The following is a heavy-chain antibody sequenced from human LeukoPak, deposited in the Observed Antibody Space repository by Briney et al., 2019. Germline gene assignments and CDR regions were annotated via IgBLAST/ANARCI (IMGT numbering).Heavy chain of an antibody. D-gene: IGHD3-10*01. V-gene: IGHV3-30-3*01. CDR1: GFTFSSYA. CDR3: ARDSSSSGSGSYYNDY. J-gene: IGHJ4*02. CDR2: ISYDGSNK. Sequence: GGSLRLSCAASGFTFSSYAMHWVRQAPGKGLEWVAVISYDGSNKYYADSVKGRFTISRDNSKNTLYLQMNSLRAEDTAVYYCARDSSSSGSGSYYNDYWGQGTLVTVSS.